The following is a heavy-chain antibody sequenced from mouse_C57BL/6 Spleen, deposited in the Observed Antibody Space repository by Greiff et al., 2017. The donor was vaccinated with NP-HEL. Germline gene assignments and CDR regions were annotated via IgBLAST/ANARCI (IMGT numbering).Heavy chain of an antibody. J-gene: IGHJ2*01. Sequence: VQLKQSGPELVKPGASVKISCKASGYTFTDYYINWVKQRPGQGLEWIGEIDPSDSYTNYNQKFKGKATLTVDTSSSTAYMQLSSLTSEDSAVYYCARTLGNYFDYWGQGTTLTVSS. CDR3: ARTLGNYFDY. CDR2: IDPSDSYT. CDR1: GYTFTDYY. V-gene: IGHV1S126*01.